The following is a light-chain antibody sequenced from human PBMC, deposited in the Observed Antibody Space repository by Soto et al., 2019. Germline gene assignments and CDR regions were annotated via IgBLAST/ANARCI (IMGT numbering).Light chain of an antibody. V-gene: IGLV8-61*01. CDR3: ALYMGSGIWV. CDR2: DTK. CDR1: SGSVSTNHY. J-gene: IGLJ3*02. Sequence: QTVVTQEPSFSVSPGGTVTLTCGLSSGSVSTNHYTSWYQQTPGQSPRTLIYDTKTRSSGVPDRFSGSILGNKAALTITGAQADDECDYYCALYMGSGIWVFGGGTKLTVL.